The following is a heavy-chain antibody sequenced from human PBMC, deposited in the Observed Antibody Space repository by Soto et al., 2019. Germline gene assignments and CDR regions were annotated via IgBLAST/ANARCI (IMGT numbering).Heavy chain of an antibody. D-gene: IGHD1-26*01. Sequence: GASLILSCASAGSIFRSYWMDWVRQAPGKGLEWLANINEDGNEAHYLDAVKGRFTISRDNAKNELFLQMNSLRADETAVYSCGRGFRSNTACGRGQGT. CDR3: GRGFRSNTACG. V-gene: IGHV3-7*01. CDR1: GSIFRSYW. J-gene: IGHJ4*02. CDR2: INEDGNEA.